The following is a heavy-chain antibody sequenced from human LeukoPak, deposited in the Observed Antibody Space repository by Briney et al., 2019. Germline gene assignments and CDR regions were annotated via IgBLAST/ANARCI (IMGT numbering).Heavy chain of an antibody. D-gene: IGHD3-3*01. CDR2: IYHSGST. J-gene: IGHJ6*03. Sequence: SETLSLTCTVSGYSISSGYYWGWIRQPPGKGLEWIGSIYHSGSTYYNPSLKSRVTISVDTSKNQFSLKLSSVTAADTAVYYCARAGKQAENYYDFWSDYYRYYYYMDVWGKGTTVTVSS. CDR3: ARAGKQAENYYDFWSDYYRYYYYMDV. V-gene: IGHV4-38-2*02. CDR1: GYSISSGYY.